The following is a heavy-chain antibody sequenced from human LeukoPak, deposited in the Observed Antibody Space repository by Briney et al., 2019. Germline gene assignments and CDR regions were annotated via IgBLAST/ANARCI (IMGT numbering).Heavy chain of an antibody. CDR3: ARGSGDSSGWTSYLGAWFDY. Sequence: GGSLRLSCAASGFTFSHYGMHWVRQAPGKGLEWVAVMWSDGTKKYYADSVKGRFTISRDNAKNTLYLQMNSLRAEDTAVYYCARGSGDSSGWTSYLGAWFDYWGQGTLVTVSS. D-gene: IGHD6-19*01. V-gene: IGHV3-33*01. CDR1: GFTFSHYG. CDR2: MWSDGTKK. J-gene: IGHJ4*02.